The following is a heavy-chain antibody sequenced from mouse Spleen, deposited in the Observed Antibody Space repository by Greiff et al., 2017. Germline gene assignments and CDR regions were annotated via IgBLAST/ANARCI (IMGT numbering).Heavy chain of an antibody. J-gene: IGHJ4*01. V-gene: IGHV1-18*01. Sequence: VQLQQSGPELVKPGASVKISCKASGYTFTDYNMDWVKQSHGKSLEWIGDINPNNGGTIYNQKFKGKATLTVDKSSSTAYMELRSLTSEDTAVYYCARSDHGYAMDYWGQGTSGTVSS. CDR3: ARSDHGYAMDY. CDR2: INPNNGGT. CDR1: GYTFTDYN.